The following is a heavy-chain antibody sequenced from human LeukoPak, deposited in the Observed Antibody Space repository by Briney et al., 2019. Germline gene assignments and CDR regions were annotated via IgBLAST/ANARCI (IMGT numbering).Heavy chain of an antibody. Sequence: ASETLSLTCTVSGGSISSGGYYWSWIRQHPGKGLEWIGYIYYSGSTYYNPSLKSRVTISVDTSKNQFSLKLSSVTAADTAVYYCARDSDSSGYYCWGQGTLVTVSS. V-gene: IGHV4-31*03. J-gene: IGHJ4*02. D-gene: IGHD3-22*01. CDR3: ARDSDSSGYYC. CDR1: GGSISSGGYY. CDR2: IYYSGST.